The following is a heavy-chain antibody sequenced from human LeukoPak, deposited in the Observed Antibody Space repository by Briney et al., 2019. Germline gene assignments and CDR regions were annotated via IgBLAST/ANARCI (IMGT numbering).Heavy chain of an antibody. J-gene: IGHJ3*02. CDR2: IYHSGST. D-gene: IGHD4-23*01. V-gene: IGHV4-30-2*01. CDR3: ASTTVVADGDAFDI. Sequence: SETLSLTCTVSGGSISSGGYYWSWIRQPPGKGLGWIGYIYHSGSTYYNPSLKSRVTISVDRSKNQFSLKLSSVTAADTAVYYCASTTVVADGDAFDIWGQGTMVTVSS. CDR1: GGSISSGGYY.